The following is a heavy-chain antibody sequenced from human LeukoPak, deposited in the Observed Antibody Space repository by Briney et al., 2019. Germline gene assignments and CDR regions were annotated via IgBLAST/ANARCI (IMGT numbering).Heavy chain of an antibody. J-gene: IGHJ5*02. V-gene: IGHV3-30*02. CDR2: IRYDGSNK. D-gene: IGHD6-13*01. CDR1: GFTFSSYG. CDR3: AKDSSSGIAAADLYNWFDP. Sequence: PGGSLRLSCAASGFTFSSYGMHWVRQAPGKGLEWVAFIRYDGSNKYHADSVKGRFTISRDNSKNTLYLQMNSLRAEDTAVYYCAKDSSSGIAAADLYNWFDPWGQGTLVTVSS.